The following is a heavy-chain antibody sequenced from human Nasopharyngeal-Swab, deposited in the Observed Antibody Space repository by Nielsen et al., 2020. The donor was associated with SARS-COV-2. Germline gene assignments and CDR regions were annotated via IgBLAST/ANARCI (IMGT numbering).Heavy chain of an antibody. D-gene: IGHD2-8*01. V-gene: IGHV4-4*02. CDR3: ARHMLGGPTAFDI. CDR2: IYHSGST. Sequence: GSLRLSCAASGFTFSSYSMNWVRQAPGKGLEWIGEIYHSGSTNYNPSLTSRVTISVDKSKNQFSLKLSSVTAADTAVFYCARHMLGGPTAFDIWGQGTVVTVSS. J-gene: IGHJ3*02. CDR1: GFTFSSYSM.